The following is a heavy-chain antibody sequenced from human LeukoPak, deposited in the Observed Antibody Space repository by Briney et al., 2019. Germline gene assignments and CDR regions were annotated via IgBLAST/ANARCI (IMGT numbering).Heavy chain of an antibody. V-gene: IGHV3-23*01. CDR1: GFTFSSYA. CDR2: ISGSGGST. J-gene: IGHJ4*02. Sequence: GGSLRLSCAASGFTFSSYAMTWVRQAPGKGLEWVSAISGSGGSTYYADSVKGRFTISRDNSKNTLYLQMNSLRVEDTAIYYCAKDLPGGRHDYWGQGTLVTVSS. D-gene: IGHD3-10*01. CDR3: AKDLPGGRHDY.